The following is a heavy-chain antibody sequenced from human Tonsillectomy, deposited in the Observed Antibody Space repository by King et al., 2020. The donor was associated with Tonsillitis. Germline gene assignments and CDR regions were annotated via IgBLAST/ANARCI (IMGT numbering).Heavy chain of an antibody. CDR2: ISYDGSDK. CDR3: AKEWIRYCTITSCLQFGMDV. J-gene: IGHJ6*02. Sequence: QVQLVESGGGVVQPGRSLRLSCAASGFTFSSYGMHWVRQAPGKGLEWVAVISYDGSDKYFADSVKGRFTISRDNSKNTLYLQMNSLRAEDTAVYYCAKEWIRYCTITSCLQFGMDVWGQGTTVTVSS. CDR1: GFTFSSYG. V-gene: IGHV3-30*18. D-gene: IGHD2-2*01.